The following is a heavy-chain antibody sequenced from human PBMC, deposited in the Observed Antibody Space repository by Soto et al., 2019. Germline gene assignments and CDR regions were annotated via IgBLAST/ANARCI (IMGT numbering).Heavy chain of an antibody. Sequence: PGGSLRLACAASGFTFSSYAMSWVRQAPGKGLEWVSAISGSGGSTYYAQKFQGRVTITADKSTSTAYMELSSLRSEDTAVYYCARDTNCSGGSCYPTEINWFDPWGQGTLVTVSS. V-gene: IGHV3-23*01. J-gene: IGHJ5*02. CDR3: ARDTNCSGGSCYPTEINWFDP. CDR1: GFTFSSYA. D-gene: IGHD2-15*01. CDR2: ISGSGGST.